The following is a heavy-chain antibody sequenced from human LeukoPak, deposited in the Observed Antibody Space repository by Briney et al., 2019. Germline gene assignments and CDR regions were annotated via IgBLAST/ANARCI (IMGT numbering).Heavy chain of an antibody. J-gene: IGHJ4*02. CDR1: GFTLSSFD. V-gene: IGHV3-48*03. Sequence: GGSLRLSCAASGFTLSSFDMHWVRQAPGKGLEWISYISSSGPTLYYADSMKGRFTISRDDAKNSLYLQMNSLRAEDTAVYYCAREVGELTLDYWGQGTLVTVSS. D-gene: IGHD1-26*01. CDR3: AREVGELTLDY. CDR2: ISSSGPTL.